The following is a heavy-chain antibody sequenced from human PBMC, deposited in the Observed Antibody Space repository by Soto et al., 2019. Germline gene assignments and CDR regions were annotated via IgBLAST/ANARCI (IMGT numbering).Heavy chain of an antibody. V-gene: IGHV4-59*01. Sequence: SETLSLTCTVSGGSISSYYWSWIRQSPGKGLEWIGYIYYSGSTNYNPSLKSRVTISVDTSKNQFSLKLSSVTAADTAVYYCARAMVRGVIELPYYYYYMDVWGKGTTVTVSS. J-gene: IGHJ6*03. CDR1: GGSISSYY. CDR3: ARAMVRGVIELPYYYYYMDV. CDR2: IYYSGST. D-gene: IGHD3-10*01.